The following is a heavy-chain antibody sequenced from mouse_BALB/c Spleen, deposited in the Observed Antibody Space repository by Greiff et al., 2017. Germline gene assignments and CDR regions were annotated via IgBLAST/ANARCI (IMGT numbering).Heavy chain of an antibody. CDR2: ISSGGST. CDR1: GFTFSSYA. V-gene: IGHV5-6-5*01. CDR3: ARDITTVVEGFAY. Sequence: DVMLVESGGGLVKPGGSLKLSCAASGFTFSSYAMSWVRQTPEKRLEWVASISSGGSTYYPDSVKGRFTISRDNARNILYLQMSSLRSEDTAMYYCARDITTVVEGFAYWGQGTLVTVSA. J-gene: IGHJ3*01. D-gene: IGHD1-1*01.